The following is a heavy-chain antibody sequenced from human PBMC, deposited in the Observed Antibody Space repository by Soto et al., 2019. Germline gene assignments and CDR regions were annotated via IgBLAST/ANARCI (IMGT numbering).Heavy chain of an antibody. J-gene: IGHJ4*02. CDR3: ARLVYDSRLNYLYFDH. CDR1: GVSISSGNW. D-gene: IGHD3-22*01. CDR2: VYNDGSA. V-gene: IGHV4-4*02. Sequence: TLSLTCDVSGVSISSGNWWRWVRQPPGKGLEWIAEVYNDGSANYHPSLESRATIPVDRSKNQFSLRLSSVTAADTGKYYCARLVYDSRLNYLYFDHWGQGTLVTVSS.